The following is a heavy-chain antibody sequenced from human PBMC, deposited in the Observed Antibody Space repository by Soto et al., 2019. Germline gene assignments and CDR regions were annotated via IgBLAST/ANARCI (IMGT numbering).Heavy chain of an antibody. J-gene: IGHJ4*02. CDR2: IYYSGST. D-gene: IGHD3-16*01. CDR3: ARVWGYAFDY. CDR1: GGSISSYY. V-gene: IGHV4-59*01. Sequence: QVQLQESGPGLVKPSETLSLTCTVSGGSISSYYWSWIRQPPGKGLEWIGYIYYSGSTNYNPSLKSGVTIAVDTSKIQVSMKLSSVTAVDTAVYYCARVWGYAFDYWGQGTLVTVSS.